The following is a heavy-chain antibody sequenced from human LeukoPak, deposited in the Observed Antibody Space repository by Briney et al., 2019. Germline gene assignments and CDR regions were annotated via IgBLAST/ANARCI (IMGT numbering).Heavy chain of an antibody. V-gene: IGHV3-74*01. Sequence: GGSLRLSCAASGFTFNNYWMHWVRQTPEKGLVWVAHINSDGTTTTYADSVKGRFTISRDNARTTVYLQMNSRRAEDTAVYHCVRAWSYRTFTWFDPWGQGTLVTVSS. CDR1: GFTFNNYW. D-gene: IGHD2-8*02. J-gene: IGHJ5*02. CDR3: VRAWSYRTFTWFDP. CDR2: INSDGTTT.